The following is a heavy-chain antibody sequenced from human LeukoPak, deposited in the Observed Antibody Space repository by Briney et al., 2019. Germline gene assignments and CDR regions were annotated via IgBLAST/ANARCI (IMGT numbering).Heavy chain of an antibody. V-gene: IGHV1-69-2*01. CDR3: ATDWSDTNTRGLVHYYYYMDV. Sequence: ATVKISCKVSGYTFTDYYMHWVQQAPEKGLEWMGLVDPEDGETIYAEKFQGRVTITADTSTDTAYMELSSLRSEDTAVYYCATDWSDTNTRGLVHYYYYMDVWGKGTTVTVSS. J-gene: IGHJ6*03. CDR1: GYTFTDYY. D-gene: IGHD2-2*01. CDR2: VDPEDGET.